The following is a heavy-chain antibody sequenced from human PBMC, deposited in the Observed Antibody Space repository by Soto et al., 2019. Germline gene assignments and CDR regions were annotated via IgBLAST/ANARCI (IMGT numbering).Heavy chain of an antibody. Sequence: GGSLRLSCAASGFTFSNAWMNWVRQAPGKGLEWVGRIKSKTDGGTTDYAAPVKGRFTISRDDSKNTLYLQMNSLKTEDTAVYYCTTENSAYCGGDCYFYYFDYWGQGTLVTVSS. D-gene: IGHD2-21*02. CDR2: IKSKTDGGTT. CDR1: GFTFSNAW. CDR3: TTENSAYCGGDCYFYYFDY. J-gene: IGHJ4*02. V-gene: IGHV3-15*07.